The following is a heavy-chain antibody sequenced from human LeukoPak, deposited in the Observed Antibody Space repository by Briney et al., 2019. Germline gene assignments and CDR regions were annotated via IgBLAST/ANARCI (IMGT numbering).Heavy chain of an antibody. CDR1: GFTFSDYY. Sequence: GGSLRLSCAASGFTFSDYYMSWIRQAPGKGLEWVSYISSSSSYTNYADSVKGRFTISRDNAKNSLYLQMNSLRAEDTAVYYCARSPRGITMIVVVITTWFDYWGQGTLVTVFS. D-gene: IGHD3-22*01. V-gene: IGHV3-11*03. J-gene: IGHJ4*02. CDR3: ARSPRGITMIVVVITTWFDY. CDR2: ISSSSSYT.